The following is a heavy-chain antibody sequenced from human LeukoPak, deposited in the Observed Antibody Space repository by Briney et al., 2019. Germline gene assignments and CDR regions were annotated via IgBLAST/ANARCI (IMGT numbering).Heavy chain of an antibody. CDR1: GFSFSDYW. D-gene: IGHD3-10*01. CDR3: VKPLLFIRGLGDN. CDR2: IKQDESEI. Sequence: TGGSLRLSCAASGFSFSDYWMSWVRQTPGKGLEWLANIKQDESEIFYVDSVKGRFAISRDNAKNSLYLQMGSLRAEDTGVYYCVKPLLFIRGLGDNWGQGPLVTVSS. V-gene: IGHV3-7*01. J-gene: IGHJ4*02.